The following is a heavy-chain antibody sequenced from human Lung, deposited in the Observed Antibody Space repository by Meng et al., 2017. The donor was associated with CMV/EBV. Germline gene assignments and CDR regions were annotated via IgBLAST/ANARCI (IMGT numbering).Heavy chain of an antibody. CDR2: MNTNSGKT. CDR3: AREEILVEASAVGRAKYYYSGMDA. Sequence: ASVKVSCKASGYTFTRYDIHWVRQAAGQGLEWMGGMNTNSGKTGYAQSFQGRVTMTRNTATGTAYMELTSLKSEDTAVYYCAREEILVEASAVGRAKYYYSGMDAWXQGTTVXVSS. V-gene: IGHV1-8*01. J-gene: IGHJ6*02. D-gene: IGHD2-15*01. CDR1: GYTFTRYD.